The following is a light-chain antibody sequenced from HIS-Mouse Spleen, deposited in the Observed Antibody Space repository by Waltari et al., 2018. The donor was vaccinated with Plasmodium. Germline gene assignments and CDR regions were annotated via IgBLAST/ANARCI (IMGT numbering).Light chain of an antibody. Sequence: QSALTQPASVSGSPGQSITISCTGTSSDVGSYNLDSWYQQHPGKAPKLMIYEGSKRPAGVSNRVSGSKSGNTASLTISGLQAEDEADYYCCSDAGSRVFGGGTKLTVL. J-gene: IGLJ2*01. V-gene: IGLV2-23*01. CDR2: EGS. CDR3: CSDAGSRV. CDR1: SSDVGSYNL.